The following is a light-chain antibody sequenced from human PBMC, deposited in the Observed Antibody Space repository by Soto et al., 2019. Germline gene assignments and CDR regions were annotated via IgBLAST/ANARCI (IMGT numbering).Light chain of an antibody. J-gene: IGLJ1*01. Sequence: QSVLRQPPSVSAAPGQKVTISCSGSCSNIGGNSVSWYQQLPGTAPKLLIYDDNKRPSGIPDRFSGSKSGTSATLGITGFQTGDEADYYCGSWDSSLSAYVFGIGTKVTVL. CDR3: GSWDSSLSAYV. CDR1: CSNIGGNS. CDR2: DDN. V-gene: IGLV1-51*01.